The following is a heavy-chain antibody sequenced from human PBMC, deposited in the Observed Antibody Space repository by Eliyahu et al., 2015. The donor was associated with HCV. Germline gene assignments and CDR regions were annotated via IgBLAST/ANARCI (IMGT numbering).Heavy chain of an antibody. CDR2: IHXSGST. V-gene: IGHV4-59*01. D-gene: IGHD6-19*01. CDR3: ASGGGGIAVAGTGGWFDP. Sequence: QVQLQESGPGLVKPSETLSLTCTVXGGXITTYHWSWIRXPPGKGLXWXGYIHXSGSTNHXPXLKSRVTISVDTSKNQFSLNLTSVTAADTAVYYCASGGGGIAVAGTGGWFDPWGQGTLVTVSS. J-gene: IGHJ5*02. CDR1: GGXITTYH.